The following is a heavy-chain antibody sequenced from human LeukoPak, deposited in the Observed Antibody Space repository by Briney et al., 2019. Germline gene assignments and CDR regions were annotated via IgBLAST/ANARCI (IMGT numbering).Heavy chain of an antibody. J-gene: IGHJ4*02. CDR2: INPNSGGT. V-gene: IGHV1-2*04. CDR1: GYTFTGYY. D-gene: IGHD2-2*01. Sequence: ASVKVSCKASGYTFTGYYMHWVRQAPGQGLEWMGWINPNSGGTNYAQKFQGWVTMTRDTSISTAYMELSRLRSDDTAVYYCARDYCSSTSCLFDYWGQGTLVTVSS. CDR3: ARDYCSSTSCLFDY.